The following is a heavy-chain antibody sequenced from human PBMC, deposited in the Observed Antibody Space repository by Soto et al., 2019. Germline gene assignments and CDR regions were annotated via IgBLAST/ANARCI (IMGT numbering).Heavy chain of an antibody. V-gene: IGHV3-23*01. CDR3: AKDWWGYSYGLPYYYYYGMDV. J-gene: IGHJ6*02. D-gene: IGHD5-18*01. Sequence: GGSLRLSCAASGFTVSSYAMSWVRQAPGKGLEWVSAISGSGGSTYYADSVKGRFTISRDNSKNTLYLQMNSLRAEDTAVYYCAKDWWGYSYGLPYYYYYGMDVWGQGTTVTVSS. CDR2: ISGSGGST. CDR1: GFTVSSYA.